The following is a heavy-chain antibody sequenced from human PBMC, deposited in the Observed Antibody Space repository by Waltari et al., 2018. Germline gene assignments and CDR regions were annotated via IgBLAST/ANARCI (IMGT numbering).Heavy chain of an antibody. CDR1: GFTFSSYA. J-gene: IGHJ4*01. D-gene: IGHD6-19*01. CDR3: AKDPSWQWLVKGFDY. Sequence: EVQLLESGGGLVQPGGSLRLSCAASGFTFSSYAMSWVRQAPGKGLEWVSAMSGSGGSTYYSDSVKGRFTISRDNSKNTLYLQMNSLRAEDTAVYYCAKDPSWQWLVKGFDYWGHGTLVTVSS. CDR2: MSGSGGST. V-gene: IGHV3-23*01.